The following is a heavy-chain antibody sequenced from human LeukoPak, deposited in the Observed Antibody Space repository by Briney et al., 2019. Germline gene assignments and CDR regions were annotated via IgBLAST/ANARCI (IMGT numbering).Heavy chain of an antibody. V-gene: IGHV3-48*01. CDR3: ARDGPGYYDSSGYYYGLYFDY. CDR1: GFTFSGYS. D-gene: IGHD3-22*01. Sequence: GGSLRLSCAASGFTFSGYSMNWVRQAPGKGLEWVSYISSSSTIYYADSVKGRFTISRDNAKNSLYLQMNSLRAEDTAVYYCARDGPGYYDSSGYYYGLYFDYWGQGTLVTVSS. CDR2: ISSSSTI. J-gene: IGHJ4*02.